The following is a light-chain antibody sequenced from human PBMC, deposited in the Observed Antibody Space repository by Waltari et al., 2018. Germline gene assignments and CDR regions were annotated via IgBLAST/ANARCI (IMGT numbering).Light chain of an antibody. V-gene: IGKV3-20*01. CDR2: AAS. CDR1: QSIGRY. CDR3: QNHERLPAT. Sequence: EIVLTQSPGTLSLSPGERATLSCRASQSIGRYLVWYQQKPGQATRLLIYAASSRATGIPDRFSGSGSGTDFTLTISGLEPEDFAVYYCQNHERLPATFGQGTKVEIK. J-gene: IGKJ1*01.